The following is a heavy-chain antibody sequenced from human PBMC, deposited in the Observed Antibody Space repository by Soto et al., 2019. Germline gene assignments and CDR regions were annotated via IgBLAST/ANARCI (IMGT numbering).Heavy chain of an antibody. V-gene: IGHV1-2*04. J-gene: IGHJ3*02. D-gene: IGHD5-18*01. CDR2: INPNSGGT. Sequence: ASVKVSCKASGYTFTGYYIHWVRQAPGQGLEWMGWINPNSGGTNYAQKFQGWVTMTRDTSISTAYMELSRLRSDDTAVYYCARVRYGGGSPHAFDIWGQGTMVTVSS. CDR1: GYTFTGYY. CDR3: ARVRYGGGSPHAFDI.